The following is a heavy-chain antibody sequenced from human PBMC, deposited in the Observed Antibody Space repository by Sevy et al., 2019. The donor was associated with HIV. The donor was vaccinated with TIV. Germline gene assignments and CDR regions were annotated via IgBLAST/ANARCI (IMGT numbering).Heavy chain of an antibody. CDR3: ARGGLSGSSAYYYYGMDV. V-gene: IGHV3-74*01. D-gene: IGHD6-6*01. Sequence: GGSLRLSCAASGFTFSSYWMHWVRQAPGKGLVWVSRINSDGSSTSYADSVKGRFTISRDNAKNTLYLQMNSLRAEDTAVYYCARGGLSGSSAYYYYGMDVWGQGTTVTVSS. CDR1: GFTFSSYW. J-gene: IGHJ6*02. CDR2: INSDGSST.